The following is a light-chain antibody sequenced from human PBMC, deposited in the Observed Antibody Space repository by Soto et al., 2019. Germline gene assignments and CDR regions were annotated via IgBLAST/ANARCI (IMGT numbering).Light chain of an antibody. Sequence: QSVLTQPPSASGTPGQRVSISCSGSSSNIGSNSVNWYQQLPGTAPKLRIYSNNQRPSGVPDRISGSKSGTSASLAISGLQSEDEADYYCAAWDDSLNGPVFGTGTKLTVL. CDR1: SSNIGSNS. CDR3: AAWDDSLNGPV. CDR2: SNN. J-gene: IGLJ1*01. V-gene: IGLV1-44*01.